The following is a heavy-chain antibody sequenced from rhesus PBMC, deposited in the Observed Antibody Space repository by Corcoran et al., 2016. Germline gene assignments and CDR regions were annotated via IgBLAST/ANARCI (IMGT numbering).Heavy chain of an antibody. D-gene: IGHD5-12*01. CDR3: ARGDRAPVL. CDR1: GYTFTDFY. CDR2: INPYNDTT. Sequence: QVQLVQSGAEVKKPGSSVKLSCKASGYTFTDFYIHWVRQAPRQGLEGMGWINPYNDTTNYAQTLQGRVTMTRDTSTSTAYLELTSLRSEDTAVYYCARGDRAPVLWGQGVVVTVSS. V-gene: IGHV1S2*01. J-gene: IGHJ6*01.